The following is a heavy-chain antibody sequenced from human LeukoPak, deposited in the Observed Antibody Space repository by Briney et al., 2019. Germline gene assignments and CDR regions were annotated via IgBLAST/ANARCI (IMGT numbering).Heavy chain of an antibody. V-gene: IGHV4-31*03. CDR3: ARDNYYDSSGYYYYYGMDV. CDR1: GGSISSGGYY. J-gene: IGHJ6*02. D-gene: IGHD3-22*01. Sequence: SETLSLTCTVSGGSISSGGYYWSWIRQHPGKGLEWIGYIYYSGSTYYNPSLKSRVTISVDTSKNQFSLKLSSVTAADTAVYYCARDNYYDSSGYYYYYGMDVWGQGTTVTVSS. CDR2: IYYSGST.